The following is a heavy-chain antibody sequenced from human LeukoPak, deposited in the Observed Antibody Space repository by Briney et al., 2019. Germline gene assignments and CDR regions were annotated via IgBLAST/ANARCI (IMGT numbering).Heavy chain of an antibody. CDR1: GGSISSYY. D-gene: IGHD5-12*01. Sequence: ASETLSLTCTVSGGSISSYYWSWIRQPPGKGLEWIGYIYYSGSTNYNPSLKSRVTISVDTSKNQFSLKLSSATAADTAVYYCARDAYSGYGPPDYYMDVWGKGTTVTISS. CDR3: ARDAYSGYGPPDYYMDV. CDR2: IYYSGST. V-gene: IGHV4-59*01. J-gene: IGHJ6*03.